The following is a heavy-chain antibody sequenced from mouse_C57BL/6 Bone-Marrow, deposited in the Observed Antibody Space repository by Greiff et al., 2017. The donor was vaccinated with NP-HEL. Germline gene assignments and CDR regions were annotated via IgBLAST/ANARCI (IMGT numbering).Heavy chain of an antibody. V-gene: IGHV1-42*01. CDR2: INPSTGGT. D-gene: IGHD3-2*02. Sequence: VQLQQSGPELVKPGASVKISCKASGYSFTGYYMNWVKQSPEKSLEWIGEINPSTGGTTYNQKFKAKATLTVDKSSSTAYMQLKSLTSEDSAVYYCARQGDSSGYNAMDYWGQGTSVTVSS. J-gene: IGHJ4*01. CDR3: ARQGDSSGYNAMDY. CDR1: GYSFTGYY.